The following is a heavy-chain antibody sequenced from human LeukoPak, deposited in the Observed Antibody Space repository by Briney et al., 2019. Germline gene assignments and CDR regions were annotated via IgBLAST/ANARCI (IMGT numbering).Heavy chain of an antibody. CDR2: INVGNGNT. Sequence: ASVKVSCKASGYTFTSYAMHWVRQAPGQRLEWMGWINVGNGNTKYSQKFQGRVTITRDTSASTAYMELSSLRSEDTAVYNCARALDSSGYYSYNWFDPWGQGTLVTVSS. V-gene: IGHV1-3*01. CDR3: ARALDSSGYYSYNWFDP. J-gene: IGHJ5*02. D-gene: IGHD3-22*01. CDR1: GYTFTSYA.